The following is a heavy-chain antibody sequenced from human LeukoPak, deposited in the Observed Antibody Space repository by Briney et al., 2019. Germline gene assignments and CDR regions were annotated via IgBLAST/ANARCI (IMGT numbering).Heavy chain of an antibody. CDR2: IYDTGST. CDR1: GGSISSYS. J-gene: IGHJ5*02. V-gene: IGHV4-59*08. D-gene: IGHD6-19*01. Sequence: SETLSLICTDSGGSISSYSWSWLRQPPGKGLEWIGYIYDTGSTNYNPSLKSRVTTSVDTSKNQFSLKLSSVTAADTAVYYCARGGWYTWFDPWGQGTLVTVSS. CDR3: ARGGWYTWFDP.